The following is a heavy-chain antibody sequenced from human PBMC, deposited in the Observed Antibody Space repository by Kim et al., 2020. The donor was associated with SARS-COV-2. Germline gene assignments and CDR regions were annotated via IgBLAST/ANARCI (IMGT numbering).Heavy chain of an antibody. Sequence: SETLSLTCTVSGGSISSSSYYWGWIRQPPGKGLEWIGSIYYSGSTYYNPSLKSRVTISVDTSKNQFSLKLSSVTAADTAVYYCARQRSSWDTSYYFDYWGQGTLVTVSS. CDR3: ARQRSSWDTSYYFDY. CDR2: IYYSGST. V-gene: IGHV4-39*01. J-gene: IGHJ4*02. CDR1: GGSISSSSYY. D-gene: IGHD2-15*01.